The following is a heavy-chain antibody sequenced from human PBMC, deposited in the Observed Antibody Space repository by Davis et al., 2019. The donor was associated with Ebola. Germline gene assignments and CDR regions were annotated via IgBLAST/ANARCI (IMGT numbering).Heavy chain of an antibody. CDR2: ISWNSGSI. CDR1: GFTFDEYA. D-gene: IGHD2-2*02. J-gene: IGHJ4*02. V-gene: IGHV3-9*01. Sequence: PGGSLRLSCAASGFTFDEYAMHWVRQAPGKGLEWVSGISWNSGSIGYADSVKGRFTISRDNSKNTLYLQMNSLRAEDTAVYYCARAVNPPHIVVVPADIGRAFDYWGQGTLVTVSS. CDR3: ARAVNPPHIVVVPADIGRAFDY.